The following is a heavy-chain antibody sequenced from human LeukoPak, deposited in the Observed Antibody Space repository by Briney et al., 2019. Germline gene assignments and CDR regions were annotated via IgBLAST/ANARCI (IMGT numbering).Heavy chain of an antibody. CDR3: ARSGPYTGPITMVRGVIIPRNGMDV. V-gene: IGHV1-2*02. D-gene: IGHD3-10*01. J-gene: IGHJ6*02. CDR1: GYTFTGYY. CDR2: INPNSGGT. Sequence: ASVKVSCKASGYTFTGYYMHWVRQAPGQGLDWMGWINPNSGGTNYAQKFQGRVTMTRDTSISTAYMELSRLRSDDTAVYYCARSGPYTGPITMVRGVIIPRNGMDVWGQGTTVTVSS.